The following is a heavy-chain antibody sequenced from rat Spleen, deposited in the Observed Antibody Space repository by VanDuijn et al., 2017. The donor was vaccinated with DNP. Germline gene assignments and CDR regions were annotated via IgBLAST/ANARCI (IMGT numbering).Heavy chain of an antibody. Sequence: EVQLVESGGGLVQPGRSLKLSCTASGFTFGHYYMAWVRQAPTKGLEWVATISYDGGSTYYRDSVKGRFTISRDNAKSTLYLQMDSLRSEDTATYYCATDVPYYFDYWGQGVMVTVSS. V-gene: IGHV5-20*01. J-gene: IGHJ2*01. CDR1: GFTFGHYY. CDR3: ATDVPYYFDY. CDR2: ISYDGGST.